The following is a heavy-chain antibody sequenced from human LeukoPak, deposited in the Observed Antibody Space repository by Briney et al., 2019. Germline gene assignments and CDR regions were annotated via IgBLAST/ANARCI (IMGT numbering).Heavy chain of an antibody. J-gene: IGHJ6*03. CDR1: GGSFSGYY. CDR3: ARVPRAGTTSFSGYMDV. V-gene: IGHV4-34*01. CDR2: INHSGST. D-gene: IGHD1-7*01. Sequence: PETLSLTCAVYGGSFSGYYWSWIRQPPGKGLEWIGEINHSGSTNYNPSLKSRVTISVDTSKNQFSLKLSSVTAADTAVYYCARVPRAGTTSFSGYMDVWGKGTTVTVSS.